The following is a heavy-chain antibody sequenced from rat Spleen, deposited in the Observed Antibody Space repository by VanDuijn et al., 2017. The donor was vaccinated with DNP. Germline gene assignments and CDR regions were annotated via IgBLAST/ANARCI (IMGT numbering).Heavy chain of an antibody. D-gene: IGHD1-1*01. CDR2: IRYDGGST. J-gene: IGHJ1*01. CDR1: GFTFSHYY. Sequence: EVQLVESGGDLVQPGRPLKLSCAASGFTFSHYYMPWVRRAPAKGLGWVAYIRYDGGSTYYGDSVKGRFTISRDNTKSTLYLQMNSLRSEDMATYYCARWDYSDWYFDFWGPGTMVTVSS. CDR3: ARWDYSDWYFDF. V-gene: IGHV5-22*01.